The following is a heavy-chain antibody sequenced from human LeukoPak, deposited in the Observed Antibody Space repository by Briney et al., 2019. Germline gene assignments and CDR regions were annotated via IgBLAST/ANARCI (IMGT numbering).Heavy chain of an antibody. Sequence: GGSLRLSCAASGFTFSSYAMSWVRQAPGKGLEWVSAISGSGGSTYYADSVKGRFTISRDNSKNTLYLQMNSLRAEDTAVYYCAKDKSPGIAAAGDYWGQGTLVTVSS. V-gene: IGHV3-23*01. CDR3: AKDKSPGIAAAGDY. J-gene: IGHJ4*02. CDR2: ISGSGGST. D-gene: IGHD6-13*01. CDR1: GFTFSSYA.